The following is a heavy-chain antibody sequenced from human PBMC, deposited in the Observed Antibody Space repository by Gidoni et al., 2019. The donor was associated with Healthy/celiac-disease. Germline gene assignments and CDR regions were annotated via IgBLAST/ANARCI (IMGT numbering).Heavy chain of an antibody. V-gene: IGHV3-43*01. CDR2: ISWDGGST. CDR1: GFTFDDYT. CDR3: AKDSGLAWYGDYYFDY. D-gene: IGHD4-17*01. J-gene: IGHJ4*02. Sequence: EVQLVESGGVVVQPGGSLRLSCAASGFTFDDYTMHWVRQAPGKGLEWVSLISWDGGSTYYADSVKGRFTISRDNSKNSLYLQMNSLRTEDTALYYCAKDSGLAWYGDYYFDYWGQGTLVTVSS.